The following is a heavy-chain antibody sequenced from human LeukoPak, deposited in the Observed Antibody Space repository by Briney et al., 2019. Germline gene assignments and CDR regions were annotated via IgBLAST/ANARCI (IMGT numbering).Heavy chain of an antibody. Sequence: PGGSLRLSCAAPGFTFSSYWMHWVRQPPGRGLVWLSRISSDGSSTSYADSVKGRFTISRDNAKNTLYLQINSLSAEDTAVYYCARARLGNGDTVDYWGQGTLVTVSS. CDR3: ARARLGNGDTVDY. J-gene: IGHJ4*02. CDR1: GFTFSSYW. V-gene: IGHV3-74*01. D-gene: IGHD4-17*01. CDR2: ISSDGSST.